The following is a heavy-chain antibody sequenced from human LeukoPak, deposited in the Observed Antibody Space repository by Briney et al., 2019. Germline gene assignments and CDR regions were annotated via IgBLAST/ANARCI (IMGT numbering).Heavy chain of an antibody. D-gene: IGHD6-19*01. J-gene: IGHJ6*03. CDR3: SRSSGWEIGYYYYMDV. CDR2: ISSGSSAI. Sequence: PGGSLRLSCEASGFTFTTYSMTWVRQAPGKGLEWVSIISSGSSAIFSADALKGRFTISIDDANNLLYLDMNNLRDNDPAVYYFSRSSGWEIGYYYYMDVWGKGTTVTISS. V-gene: IGHV3-48*02. CDR1: GFTFTTYS.